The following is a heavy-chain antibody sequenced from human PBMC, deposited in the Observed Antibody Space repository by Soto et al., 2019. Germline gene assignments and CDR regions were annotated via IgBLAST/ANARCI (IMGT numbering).Heavy chain of an antibody. V-gene: IGHV1-69*13. J-gene: IGHJ4*02. CDR3: ARDEGGTRILYFDY. Sequence: SVKVSCKASGGTFSSYAISWVRQAPGQGLEWMGGIIPIFGTANYAQKFQGRVTITADESTSTAYMELRSLRSEDTAVYYCARDEGGTRILYFDYWGQGTLVTVSS. D-gene: IGHD2-15*01. CDR1: GGTFSSYA. CDR2: IIPIFGTA.